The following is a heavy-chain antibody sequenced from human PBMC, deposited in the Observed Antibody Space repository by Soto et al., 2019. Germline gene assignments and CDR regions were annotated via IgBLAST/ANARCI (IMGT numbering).Heavy chain of an antibody. CDR3: TTDPAAGYI. J-gene: IGHJ3*02. D-gene: IGHD6-13*01. V-gene: IGHV3-15*01. Sequence: PGGSRRLSCAPSGFTFSNAWMSWVRQAPGKGLEWVGRIKSNTDGGTTEYAAPVKGRFTISRDDSKNTLYLQMNSLKTEDTAVYYCTTDPAAGYIWGQGTMVTVSS. CDR1: GFTFSNAW. CDR2: IKSNTDGGTT.